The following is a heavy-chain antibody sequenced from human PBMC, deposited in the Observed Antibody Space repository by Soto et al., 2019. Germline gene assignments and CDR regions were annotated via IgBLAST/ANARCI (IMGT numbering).Heavy chain of an antibody. CDR2: FDPEDGET. Sequence: ASVKVSCKVSGYTLTELSMHWVRQAPGKGLEWMGGFDPEDGETFYAQKFQGRVTMTEDTSTDTAYMELSSLRSEDTAVYYCAKSVGTYYYYGMDVWGQGTTVTVSS. CDR1: GYTLTELS. CDR3: AKSVGTYYYYGMDV. J-gene: IGHJ6*02. V-gene: IGHV1-24*01. D-gene: IGHD1-26*01.